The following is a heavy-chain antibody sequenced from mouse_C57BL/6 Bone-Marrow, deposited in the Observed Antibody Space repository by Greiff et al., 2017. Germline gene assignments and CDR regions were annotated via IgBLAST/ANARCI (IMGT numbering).Heavy chain of an antibody. Sequence: EVMLVESGTVLARPGASVKMSCKTSGYTFTSYWMHWVKQRPGQGLEWIGAIYPGNSDTSYNQKFKGKAKLTAVTSASTAYMELSSLTNEDSAVYYCTSWAPYYGSSYPYYAMDDWGQGTSVTVSS. CDR3: TSWAPYYGSSYPYYAMDD. CDR1: GYTFTSYW. CDR2: IYPGNSDT. J-gene: IGHJ4*01. V-gene: IGHV1-5*01. D-gene: IGHD1-1*01.